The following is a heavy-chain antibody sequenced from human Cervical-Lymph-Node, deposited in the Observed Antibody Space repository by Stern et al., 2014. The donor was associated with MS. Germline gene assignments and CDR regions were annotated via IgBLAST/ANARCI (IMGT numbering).Heavy chain of an antibody. D-gene: IGHD3-9*01. Sequence: QVQLVQSGGGLVKPGGSLRLSCAASGFTFSDYYMSWIRQAPGKGLEWVSYISRSGSTINYADSVKGRFTISRDNAKNSLYLQMNSLRAEDTAVYYCARVDDILTGYNSYYYGMDVWGQGTTVTVSS. CDR1: GFTFSDYY. CDR2: ISRSGSTI. CDR3: ARVDDILTGYNSYYYGMDV. J-gene: IGHJ6*02. V-gene: IGHV3-11*01.